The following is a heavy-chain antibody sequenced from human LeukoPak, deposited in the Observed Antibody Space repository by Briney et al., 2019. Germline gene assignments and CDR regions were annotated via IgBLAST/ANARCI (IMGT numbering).Heavy chain of an antibody. CDR2: IYYSGST. J-gene: IGHJ4*02. CDR1: GGSISGYY. CDR3: AGLQRGYSYGFDY. V-gene: IGHV4-59*01. Sequence: PSETLSLTCTVSGGSISGYYWSWIRQPPGKGLEWIGYIYYSGSTNYNPSLKSRVTISVDTSKNQFSLKLSSVTAADTAVYYCAGLQRGYSYGFDYWGQGTLVTVSS. D-gene: IGHD5-18*01.